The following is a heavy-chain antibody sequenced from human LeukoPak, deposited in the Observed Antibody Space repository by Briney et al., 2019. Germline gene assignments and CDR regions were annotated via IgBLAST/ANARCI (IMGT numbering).Heavy chain of an antibody. D-gene: IGHD4-23*01. Sequence: ASVKVSCKASGYTFTSYDINWVRQATGQGLEWMGWMNPNSGNTGYAQKFQGRVTMSRKTSISTAYMELSSLRSEDTAVYYCARVWAYGGNSSYYYYYMDVWGKGTTVTVSS. V-gene: IGHV1-8*01. CDR2: MNPNSGNT. J-gene: IGHJ6*03. CDR1: GYTFTSYD. CDR3: ARVWAYGGNSSYYYYYMDV.